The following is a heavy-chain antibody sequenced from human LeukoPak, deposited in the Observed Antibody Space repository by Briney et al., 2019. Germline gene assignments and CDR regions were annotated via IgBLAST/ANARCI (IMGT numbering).Heavy chain of an antibody. V-gene: IGHV1-69*05. CDR1: GYTFTGYY. D-gene: IGHD6-13*01. CDR2: IIPIFGTA. Sequence: SVKVSCKASGYTFTGYYMHWVRQAPGQGLEWMGGIIPIFGTANYAQKFQGRVTITTDESTSTAYMELSSLRSEDTAVYYCARDHHSSSWYGIYFDYWGQGTLVTVSS. CDR3: ARDHHSSSWYGIYFDY. J-gene: IGHJ4*02.